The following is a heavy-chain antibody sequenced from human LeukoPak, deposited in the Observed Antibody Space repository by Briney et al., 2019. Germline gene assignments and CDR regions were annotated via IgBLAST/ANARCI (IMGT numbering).Heavy chain of an antibody. CDR3: TTIPELQFLEWLLPFDY. Sequence: MTGGSLRLSCAASGFTFSNAWMSWVRQAPGKGLEWVGRIKSKTDGGTTDYAAPVKGRFTISRDDSKNTLYLQMNSLKTEDTAVYYCTTIPELQFLEWLLPFDYWGQGTLVTVSS. D-gene: IGHD3-3*01. V-gene: IGHV3-15*01. CDR2: IKSKTDGGTT. J-gene: IGHJ4*02. CDR1: GFTFSNAW.